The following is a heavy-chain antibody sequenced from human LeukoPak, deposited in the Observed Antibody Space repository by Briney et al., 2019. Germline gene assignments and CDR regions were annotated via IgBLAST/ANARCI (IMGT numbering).Heavy chain of an antibody. CDR2: INPNSGGT. CDR1: GYTFTGYY. Sequence: ASVKVSCKASGYTFTGYYMHWVRQAPGQGLEWMGWINPNSGGTNYAQKFQGRVTMTRDTSISTAYMELSRLRSDDTAVYYCARDEDTAIALGYFDYWGQGTLVTVSS. J-gene: IGHJ4*02. CDR3: ARDEDTAIALGYFDY. V-gene: IGHV1-2*02. D-gene: IGHD5-18*01.